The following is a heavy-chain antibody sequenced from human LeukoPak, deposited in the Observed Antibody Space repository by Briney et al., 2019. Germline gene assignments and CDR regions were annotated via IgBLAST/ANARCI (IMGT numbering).Heavy chain of an antibody. CDR3: ARDLQDIVLMVYAAGAFDI. D-gene: IGHD2-8*01. J-gene: IGHJ3*02. CDR1: GFTFSSYA. CDR2: ISYDGSNK. V-gene: IGHV3-30-3*01. Sequence: PGGSLRLSCAASGFTFSSYAMHWVRQAPGKGLEWVAVISYDGSNKYYADSVKGRFTISRDNSKNTLYLQMNSLRAEDTAVYHCARDLQDIVLMVYAAGAFDIWGQGTMVTVSS.